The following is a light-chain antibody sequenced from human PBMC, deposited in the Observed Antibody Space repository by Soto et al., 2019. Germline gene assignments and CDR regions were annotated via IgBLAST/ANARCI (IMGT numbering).Light chain of an antibody. Sequence: QSALTQPRSVSGSPGQSVTISCTGTSGDGGDYDYVSWYQQHPGKAPKVLLYDVSKRPSGVPDRFSGSRSGNTASLTISGLQADDEGDYYCLSYASTTARLRVFGTGTKVTVL. CDR1: SGDGGDYDY. V-gene: IGLV2-11*01. CDR2: DVS. J-gene: IGLJ1*01. CDR3: LSYASTTARLRV.